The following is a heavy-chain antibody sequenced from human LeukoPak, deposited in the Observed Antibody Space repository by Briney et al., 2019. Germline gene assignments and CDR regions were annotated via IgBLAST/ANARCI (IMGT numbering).Heavy chain of an antibody. CDR2: IYGDGSFT. D-gene: IGHD2-15*01. CDR1: GFTFSNFW. V-gene: IGHV3-74*01. J-gene: IGHJ4*02. CDR3: ARATHDCSGGSCYDY. Sequence: GGSLRLSCAASGFTFSNFWMHWVRQAPGKGLVWVALIYGDGSFTRYADSVKGRFTISRDNSKNTLYLQMNSLRAEDTAVYYCARATHDCSGGSCYDYWGQGTLVTVSS.